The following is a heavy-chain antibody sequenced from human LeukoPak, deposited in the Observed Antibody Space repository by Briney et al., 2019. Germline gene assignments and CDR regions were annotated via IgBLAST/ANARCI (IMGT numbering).Heavy chain of an antibody. D-gene: IGHD6-6*01. CDR3: ASRRSGSSSEFDP. Sequence: TSETLSLTCAVSGDSISSNNWWSWVRQPPGKGLEWIGEIYHNGHTNYNPSLKSRVTISVDESKNQFSLKLSSVTAADTAVYYCASRRSGSSSEFDPWGQGTLVTVSS. J-gene: IGHJ5*02. V-gene: IGHV4-4*02. CDR2: IYHNGHT. CDR1: GDSISSNNW.